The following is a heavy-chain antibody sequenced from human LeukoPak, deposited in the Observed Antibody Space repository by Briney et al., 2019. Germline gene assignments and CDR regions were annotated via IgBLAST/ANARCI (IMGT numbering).Heavy chain of an antibody. CDR2: INPSGGST. J-gene: IGHJ5*02. V-gene: IGHV1-46*01. CDR1: GYTFTSYY. Sequence: ASVKVSCKASGYTFTSYYMHWVRQAPGQGLEWMGIINPSGGSTSYAQKFQGRVTITRDTSASTAYMELSSLRSEDTAVYYCARDHYYDSSGYINWFDPWGQGTLVTVSS. CDR3: ARDHYYDSSGYINWFDP. D-gene: IGHD3-22*01.